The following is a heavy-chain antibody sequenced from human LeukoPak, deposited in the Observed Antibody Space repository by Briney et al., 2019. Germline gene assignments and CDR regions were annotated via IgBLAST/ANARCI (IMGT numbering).Heavy chain of an antibody. CDR3: ALRRSMYWSGGSCYSGYYGMEV. CDR1: GFTFSSYE. V-gene: IGHV3-48*03. Sequence: PGGSLRLSCAASGFTFSSYEMNWVRQAPGEGLEWVSYISSSGSTIYYADSVKGRVTISRDNAKNSLYLQMNSLRAEDTAVYYCALRRSMYWSGGSCYSGYYGMEVWGKGTTVTVSS. J-gene: IGHJ6*04. CDR2: ISSSGSTI. D-gene: IGHD2-15*01.